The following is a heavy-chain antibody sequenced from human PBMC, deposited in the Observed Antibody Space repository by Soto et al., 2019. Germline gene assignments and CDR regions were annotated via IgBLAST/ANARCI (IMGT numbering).Heavy chain of an antibody. CDR2: IGRGGDT. CDR1: GFTLRNYG. V-gene: IGHV3-23*01. J-gene: IGHJ6*02. D-gene: IGHD2-2*02. CDR3: AKDGTTAGIHYYGMDV. Sequence: GGSLRLSCEVSGFTLRNYGMNWVRQAPDKGLEWVSTIGRGGDTFYADSVKGRFTISRDTSKNTLFLQMNSLRAEDTALYLCAKDGTTAGIHYYGMDVWGQGTTVTVSS.